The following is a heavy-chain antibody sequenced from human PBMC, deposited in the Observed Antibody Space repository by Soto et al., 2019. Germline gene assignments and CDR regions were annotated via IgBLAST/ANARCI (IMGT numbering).Heavy chain of an antibody. CDR1: GFTFSSYG. J-gene: IGHJ4*02. D-gene: IGHD1-7*01. CDR3: AKGRRAGGNYGFYSDF. CDR2: SSATGAGT. V-gene: IGHV3-23*01. Sequence: EVQLLESGGGLVQPGGSLRLSCAASGFTFSSYGMTWVRQDPGKGLDWVSFSSATGAGTYYADSVKGRFTISRDNSNTTLYLQMTSLRADDTAVYYCAKGRRAGGNYGFYSDFWGQGALVIVSS.